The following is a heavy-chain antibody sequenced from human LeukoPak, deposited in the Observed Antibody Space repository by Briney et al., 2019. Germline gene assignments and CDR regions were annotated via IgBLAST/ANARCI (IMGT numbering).Heavy chain of an antibody. CDR1: GFTFSTYG. CDR2: IRYDGSTK. D-gene: IGHD2-2*01. J-gene: IGHJ4*02. V-gene: IGHV3-30*02. Sequence: GGSLRLSCAASGFTFSTYGMYWVRQAPGKGLEWVAYIRYDGSTKYYADSVKGRFTISRDNSKNTLYLQMNSLRTEDTAVYYCAKGIPIVVPGAADYWGQGTLVTVSS. CDR3: AKGIPIVVPGAADY.